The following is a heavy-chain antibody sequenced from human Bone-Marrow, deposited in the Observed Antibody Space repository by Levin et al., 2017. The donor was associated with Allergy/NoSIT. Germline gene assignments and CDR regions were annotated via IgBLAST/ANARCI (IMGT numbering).Heavy chain of an antibody. V-gene: IGHV1-8*01. CDR3: ARPTAMVLHGQFDY. J-gene: IGHJ4*02. Sequence: GESLKISCKASGYTFTSYDINWVRQATGQGLEWMGWMNPNSGNTGYAQKFQGRVTMTRNTSISTAYMELSSLRSEDTAVYYCARPTAMVLHGQFDYWGQGTLVTVSS. CDR2: MNPNSGNT. D-gene: IGHD5-18*01. CDR1: GYTFTSYD.